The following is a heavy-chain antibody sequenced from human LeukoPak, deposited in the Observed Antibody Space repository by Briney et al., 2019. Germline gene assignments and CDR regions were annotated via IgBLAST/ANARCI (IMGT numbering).Heavy chain of an antibody. CDR2: IGTAGDT. V-gene: IGHV3-13*01. J-gene: IGHJ3*02. Sequence: GGSLRLSCAASGFTFSSYDMHWVRQATGKGLEWVSAIGTAGDTYYPGSVKDRFTISRENAKNSLYPQMNSLRAGDTAVYYCARDAGGYYYGSGQGAFDIWGQGTMVTVSS. CDR3: ARDAGGYYYGSGQGAFDI. D-gene: IGHD3-10*01. CDR1: GFTFSSYD.